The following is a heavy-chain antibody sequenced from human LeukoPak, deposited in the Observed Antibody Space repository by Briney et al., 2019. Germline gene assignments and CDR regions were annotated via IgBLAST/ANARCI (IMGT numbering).Heavy chain of an antibody. CDR2: INHSGST. CDR1: GGSFSDYY. CDR3: ARIDGYNFPFDY. V-gene: IGHV4-34*01. Sequence: PSETLSLTCAVSGGSFSDYYWSWIRQPPGKGLEWIGEINHSGSTNYHPSLKSRVTISVDTSKSQFSLKLRSLTAADTAVYYCARIDGYNFPFDYWGQGTLVTVSS. D-gene: IGHD5-24*01. J-gene: IGHJ4*02.